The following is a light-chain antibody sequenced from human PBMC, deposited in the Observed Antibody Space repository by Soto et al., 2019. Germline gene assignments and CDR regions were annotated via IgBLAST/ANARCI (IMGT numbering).Light chain of an antibody. J-gene: IGLJ1*01. CDR1: NSDVGAYNY. V-gene: IGLV2-14*01. CDR2: EVF. CDR3: SSYTTTKTLYV. Sequence: QSVLTQPASVSGSPGQSITIPCTGTNSDVGAYNYVSWYQHHPGKAPKLMIYEVFIRPSGVSSRFSGSKSGSTASLTISGLQAEDEADYYCSSYTTTKTLYVFGTGTKVTVL.